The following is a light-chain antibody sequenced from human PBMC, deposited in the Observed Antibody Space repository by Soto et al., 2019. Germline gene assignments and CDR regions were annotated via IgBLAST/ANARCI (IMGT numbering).Light chain of an antibody. CDR2: EVS. V-gene: IGLV2-14*01. J-gene: IGLJ2*01. CDR1: SSDIGGYNY. CDR3: SSYTSSNTLL. Sequence: QSALTQPASVSGSPGQSITISCTGTSSDIGGYNYVSWYQQHPGKAPKLMIYEVSNRPSGVSNRFSGSKSGNTASLTISGLPAEDEADYYCSSYTSSNTLLFGGGTKVTVL.